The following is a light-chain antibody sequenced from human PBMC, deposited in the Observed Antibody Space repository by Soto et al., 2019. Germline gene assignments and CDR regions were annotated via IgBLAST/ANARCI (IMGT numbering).Light chain of an antibody. Sequence: IQMTRFPSTQSASVGDRVSITSRASQSISSWLAWYEQKPGKAPNLLIYKASSLASGVPSRFSGSGFGTEFTLTISSLQPDDIATYYCQQYDSYSTFGGGTKVDIK. CDR2: KAS. J-gene: IGKJ4*01. V-gene: IGKV1-5*03. CDR1: QSISSW. CDR3: QQYDSYST.